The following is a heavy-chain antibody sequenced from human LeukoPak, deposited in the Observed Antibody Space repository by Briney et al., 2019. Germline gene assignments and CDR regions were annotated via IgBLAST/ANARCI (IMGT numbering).Heavy chain of an antibody. CDR3: ARHGYYDSSGYFD. CDR2: IYYRGST. V-gene: IGHV4-59*08. J-gene: IGHJ4*02. D-gene: IGHD3-22*01. Sequence: PSETLSLTCTVSGGSISSYYWSWIRQPPGKGLEWIGYIYYRGSTNYNASLKSRVTISVDTSKNQFSLKLSSVTAADTAVYYCARHGYYDSSGYFDWGQGTLVTVSS. CDR1: GGSISSYY.